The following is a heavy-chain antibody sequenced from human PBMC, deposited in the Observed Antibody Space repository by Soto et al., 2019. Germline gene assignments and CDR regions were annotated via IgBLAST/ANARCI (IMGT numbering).Heavy chain of an antibody. J-gene: IGHJ4*02. Sequence: PGGSLRLSCAASGFTFSSYAMSWVRQAPGKGLEWVSGISGSGGSTYYADSVKGRFTISRDNSKNTLYLQMISLRAEDTAVYYCARGGTMALDYWGQGTLVTVSS. CDR1: GFTFSSYA. CDR3: ARGGTMALDY. CDR2: ISGSGGST. D-gene: IGHD3-10*01. V-gene: IGHV3-23*01.